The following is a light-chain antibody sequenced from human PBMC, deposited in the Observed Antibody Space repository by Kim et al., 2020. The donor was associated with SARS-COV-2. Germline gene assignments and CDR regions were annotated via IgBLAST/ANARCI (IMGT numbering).Light chain of an antibody. J-gene: IGLJ3*02. CDR1: SGSIASNY. CDR2: EDN. CDR3: QSYDSSNHGV. V-gene: IGLV6-57*01. Sequence: NFMLTQTHSVSESPGKTVTISCTRSSGSIASNYVQWYQQRPGSSPTTVIYEDNHRPSGVPYRFSGSIDSSSNSASLTISGLKTEDETDYYCQSYDSSNHGVFGGGTQLTVL.